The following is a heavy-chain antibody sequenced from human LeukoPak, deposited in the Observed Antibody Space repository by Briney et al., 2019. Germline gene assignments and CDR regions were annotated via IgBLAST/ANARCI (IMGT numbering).Heavy chain of an antibody. CDR1: GFTFSSYA. V-gene: IGHV3-23*01. CDR3: ANQEDYYDSSGYFYYFDY. CDR2: ISGSGGST. J-gene: IGHJ4*02. Sequence: GGSLRLSCAASGFTFSSYAMSWVRQAPGKGLEWVSAISGSGGSTYYADPVKGRFTISRDNSKNTLYLQMNSLRAEDTAVYYCANQEDYYDSSGYFYYFDYWGQGTLVTVSS. D-gene: IGHD3-22*01.